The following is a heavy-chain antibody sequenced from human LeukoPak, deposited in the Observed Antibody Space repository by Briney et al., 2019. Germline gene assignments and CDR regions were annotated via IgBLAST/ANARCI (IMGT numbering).Heavy chain of an antibody. CDR3: AREGAGVHIAARLPANAFDI. D-gene: IGHD6-6*01. Sequence: SQTLSLTCAISGDSVSSNSAAWNWIRQSPSRGLEWLGRTYYRSKWYNDYAVSVKSRITINPDTSKNQFSLQLNSVTPEDTAVYYCAREGAGVHIAARLPANAFDIWGQGTMVTVSS. V-gene: IGHV6-1*01. CDR1: GDSVSSNSAA. J-gene: IGHJ3*02. CDR2: TYYRSKWYN.